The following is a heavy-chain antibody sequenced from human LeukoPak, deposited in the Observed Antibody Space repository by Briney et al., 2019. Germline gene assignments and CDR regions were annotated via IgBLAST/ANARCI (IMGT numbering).Heavy chain of an antibody. CDR3: ARDRRFDFWSGYSLPVSPPALGGQYNWFDP. J-gene: IGHJ5*02. V-gene: IGHV1-69*04. CDR2: IIPILGIA. Sequence: SVKGSCKASGGTFSSYTISWVRQAPGQGLEWMGRIIPILGIANYAQKFQGRVTITADKSTSTAYMTLSSLRSEDTAVYYCARDRRFDFWSGYSLPVSPPALGGQYNWFDPWGQGTLVTVSS. CDR1: GGTFSSYT. D-gene: IGHD3-3*01.